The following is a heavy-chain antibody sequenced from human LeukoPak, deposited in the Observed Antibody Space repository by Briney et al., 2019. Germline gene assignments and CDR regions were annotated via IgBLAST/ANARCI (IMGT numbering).Heavy chain of an antibody. CDR2: ISSSSSYI. CDR3: ASNSYDSSGYYYS. V-gene: IGHV3-21*01. Sequence: GGSLRLSWAASGFTFSSYSMNWVRQAPGKGLEWVSSISSSSSYIYYADSVKGRFTISRDNAKNSLYLQMNSLRAEDTAVYYCASNSYDSSGYYYSWGQGTLVTVSS. CDR1: GFTFSSYS. J-gene: IGHJ4*02. D-gene: IGHD3-22*01.